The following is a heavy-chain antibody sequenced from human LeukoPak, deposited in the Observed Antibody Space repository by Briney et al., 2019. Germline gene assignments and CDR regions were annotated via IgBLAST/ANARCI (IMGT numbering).Heavy chain of an antibody. CDR2: ISYDGSNK. D-gene: IGHD1-26*01. CDR1: GFTFSSYA. Sequence: GGSLRLSCAASGFTFSSYAMPWVRQAPGKGLEWVAVISYDGSNKYYADSVKGRFTISRDNSKNTLYLQMNSLRAEDTAVYYCAKILRGRTFLFRYYGMDVWGQGTTVTVSS. J-gene: IGHJ6*02. CDR3: AKILRGRTFLFRYYGMDV. V-gene: IGHV3-30-3*02.